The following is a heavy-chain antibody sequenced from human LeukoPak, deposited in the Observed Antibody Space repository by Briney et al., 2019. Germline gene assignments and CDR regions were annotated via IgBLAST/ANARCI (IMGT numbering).Heavy chain of an antibody. CDR3: ARDRGSGVPGWFDP. D-gene: IGHD5/OR15-5a*01. CDR1: GGTFSGYY. V-gene: IGHV4-34*01. J-gene: IGHJ5*02. CDR2: INHSGST. Sequence: PSETLSLTCAVYGGTFSGYYWSWIRQPPGRGLEWIGEINHSGSTNYNPALKSRVTISVDTSKNQCSLKVNSVTAADTAVYYWARDRGSGVPGWFDPYGQGNRVTVSA.